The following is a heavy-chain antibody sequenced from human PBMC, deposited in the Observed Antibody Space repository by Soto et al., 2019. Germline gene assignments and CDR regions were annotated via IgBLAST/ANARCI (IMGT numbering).Heavy chain of an antibody. V-gene: IGHV3-23*01. Sequence: GGSLRLSCAASGFSFGSYALSWVRQAPGKGLEWVSTISGSGGKTFYADSVKGRFSISRDTSQSTLYLQMNSLRADDTAMYYCARWSYLDYWGQGTRVTVSS. CDR3: ARWSYLDY. CDR2: ISGSGGKT. D-gene: IGHD3-3*01. J-gene: IGHJ4*02. CDR1: GFSFGSYA.